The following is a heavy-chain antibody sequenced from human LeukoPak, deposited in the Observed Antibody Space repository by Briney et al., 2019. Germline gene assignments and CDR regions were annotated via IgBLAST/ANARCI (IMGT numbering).Heavy chain of an antibody. Sequence: GASVKVSCKASGYTFTGYYMHWVRQAPGQGLEWMGWINPNSGGTNYAQKFQGRVTMTRDTSISTAYMELSRLRSDDTAAYYCARVHIVVVPAATYYYYGMDVWGQGTTVTVSS. CDR3: ARVHIVVVPAATYYYYGMDV. CDR1: GYTFTGYY. CDR2: INPNSGGT. J-gene: IGHJ6*02. V-gene: IGHV1-2*02. D-gene: IGHD2-2*01.